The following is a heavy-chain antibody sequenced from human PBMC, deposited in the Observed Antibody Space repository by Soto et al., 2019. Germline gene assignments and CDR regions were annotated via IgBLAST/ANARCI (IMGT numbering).Heavy chain of an antibody. CDR1: GGSISSYY. V-gene: IGHV4-59*01. D-gene: IGHD6-13*01. Sequence: QVQLQESGPGLVKPSETLSLTCTVSGGSISSYYWSWIRQPPGKGLEWIGYIYYSGSTNYNPSLKGRVTISVDTSKNQFSLKLSSVTAADTAVYYCARDMVGGSSSWYEGVFAFDIWGQGTMVTVSS. CDR3: ARDMVGGSSSWYEGVFAFDI. J-gene: IGHJ3*02. CDR2: IYYSGST.